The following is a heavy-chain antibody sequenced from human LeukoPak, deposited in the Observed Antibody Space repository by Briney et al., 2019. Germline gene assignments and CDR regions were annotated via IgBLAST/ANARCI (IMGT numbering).Heavy chain of an antibody. CDR3: ARGRVADIVFDS. CDR1: GGTFSSYA. D-gene: IGHD3-16*02. J-gene: IGHJ4*02. CDR2: IIPIFGTA. V-gene: IGHV1-69*05. Sequence: ASVKVSCKASGGTFSSYAISWVRQAPGQGLEWMGGIIPIFGTANYAQKFQGRVTITTDESTSTAYMELSSLRSEDTAVYYCARGRVADIVFDSWGQGTLVTVSS.